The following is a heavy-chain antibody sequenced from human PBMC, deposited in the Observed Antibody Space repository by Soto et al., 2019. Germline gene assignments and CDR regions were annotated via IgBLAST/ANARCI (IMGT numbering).Heavy chain of an antibody. CDR1: GFTVTINY. J-gene: IGHJ4*02. CDR2: IYSGGTI. D-gene: IGHD5-12*01. V-gene: IGHV3-53*01. CDR3: HGYGY. Sequence: EVQVVESGGGLVQPGGSLRLSCAVSGFTVTINYMSWVRQAPGKGLEWVSVIYSGGTIYYADSVKGRFTISRDTSKNTLYRQMNSLIGDDTAVYYCHGYGYWGQGTLVNVSS.